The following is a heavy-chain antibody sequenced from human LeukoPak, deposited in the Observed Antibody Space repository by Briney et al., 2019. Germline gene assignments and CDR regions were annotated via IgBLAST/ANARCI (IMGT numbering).Heavy chain of an antibody. D-gene: IGHD3-3*01. J-gene: IGHJ6*02. CDR1: GVSISGSY. CDR2: IYYSGST. Sequence: SETLSLTCTVSGVSISGSYWSWIRQLPGKGLEWIGYIYYSGSTNYNPSLKSRVTISVDTSRNQFSLKLSSVTAADTAVYYCASSYDFWSGYFSEMDVWGQGTTVTVSS. V-gene: IGHV4-59*01. CDR3: ASSYDFWSGYFSEMDV.